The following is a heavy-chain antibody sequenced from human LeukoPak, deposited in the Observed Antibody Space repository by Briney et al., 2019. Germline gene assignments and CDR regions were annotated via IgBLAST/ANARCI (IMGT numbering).Heavy chain of an antibody. CDR2: IYHSGST. CDR1: GGSISSSNW. V-gene: IGHV4-4*02. CDR3: ASTVSYQSFDY. Sequence: SETLSLTCAVSGGSISSSNWWSWVRQPPGKGLEWIGEIYHSGSTNYKPSLKSRVTISVDKSKNQFSLKLSSATAADTAVYYCASTVSYQSFDYWGQGTLVTVSS. J-gene: IGHJ4*02. D-gene: IGHD2-2*01.